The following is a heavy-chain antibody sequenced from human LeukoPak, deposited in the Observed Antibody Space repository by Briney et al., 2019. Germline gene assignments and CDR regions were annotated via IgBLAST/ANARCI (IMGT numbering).Heavy chain of an antibody. D-gene: IGHD4-11*01. CDR1: GYTFTIYY. CDR3: AVFYSNSPGWFDP. CDR2: INPSGGST. J-gene: IGHJ5*02. Sequence: ASVKVSCKASGYTFTIYYMHWVRQAPGQGLEWMGIINPSGGSTSYAQKFQGRVTMTRDTSTSTVYMELSSLRSEDTAVYYCAVFYSNSPGWFDPWGQGTLVTVSS. V-gene: IGHV1-46*01.